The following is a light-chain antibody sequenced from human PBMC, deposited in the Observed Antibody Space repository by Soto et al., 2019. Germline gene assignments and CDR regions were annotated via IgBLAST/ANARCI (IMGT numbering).Light chain of an antibody. CDR2: EVS. V-gene: IGLV2-14*01. CDR1: SSDVGGYNY. J-gene: IGLJ1*01. CDR3: SSYVSITTPSV. Sequence: QYALTQPPSVPGSPGQSSTISCTGTSSDVGGYNYVSWYQQHPGKAPKLMIYEVSNRPSGVSNRFSGSKYGNTASLTISGLQAEDEADYYCSSYVSITTPSVFGTGTKVTVL.